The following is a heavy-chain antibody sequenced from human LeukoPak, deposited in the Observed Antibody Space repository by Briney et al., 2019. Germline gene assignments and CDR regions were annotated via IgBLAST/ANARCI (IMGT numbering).Heavy chain of an antibody. J-gene: IGHJ4*02. CDR2: INPNSGGT. V-gene: IGHV1-2*02. Sequence: ASVKVSCKASGGTFSSYAISWVRQAPGQGLEWMGWINPNSGGTNYAQKFQGRVTMTRDTSISTAYMELSRLRSDDTAVYYCAREAGYSYAVFDYWGQGTLVTVSS. D-gene: IGHD5-18*01. CDR1: GGTFSSYA. CDR3: AREAGYSYAVFDY.